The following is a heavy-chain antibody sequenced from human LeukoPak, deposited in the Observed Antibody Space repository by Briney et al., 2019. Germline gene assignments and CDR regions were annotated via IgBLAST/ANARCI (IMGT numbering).Heavy chain of an antibody. J-gene: IGHJ5*02. Sequence: ASVKVSCKASGYTFTGYYMHWVRQAPGQGLEWMGWINPNSGGTNYAQKFQGRVTMTRDTSISTAYMELSRLRSDDTAVYYCARVGVYDILTGYLGIFDPWAREPWSPSPQ. D-gene: IGHD3-9*01. CDR1: GYTFTGYY. V-gene: IGHV1-2*02. CDR2: INPNSGGT. CDR3: ARVGVYDILTGYLGIFDP.